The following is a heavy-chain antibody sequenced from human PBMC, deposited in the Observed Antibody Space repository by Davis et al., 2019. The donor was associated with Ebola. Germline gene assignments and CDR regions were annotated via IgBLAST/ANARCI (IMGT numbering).Heavy chain of an antibody. CDR2: IKQDGSEK. Sequence: GESLKISCAASGFTFSSYWMSWVRQAPGKGLEWVANIKQDGSEKYYVDSVKGRFTISRDNAKNSLYLQMNSLRAEDTAVYYCARDLVAAAGSEYNWFDPWGQGTLVTVSS. V-gene: IGHV3-7*03. D-gene: IGHD6-13*01. J-gene: IGHJ5*02. CDR1: GFTFSSYW. CDR3: ARDLVAAAGSEYNWFDP.